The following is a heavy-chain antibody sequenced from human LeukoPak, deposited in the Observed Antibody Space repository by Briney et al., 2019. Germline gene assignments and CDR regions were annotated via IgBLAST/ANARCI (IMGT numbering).Heavy chain of an antibody. CDR1: GGSISSGGYY. CDR2: IYYSGST. V-gene: IGHV4-31*03. CDR3: ARDYRSYNWFDP. D-gene: IGHD1-26*01. J-gene: IGHJ5*02. Sequence: SETLSLTCNVSGGSISSGGYYWSWIRQHPGKGLEWIGYIYYSGSTYYNPSLKSRVTISVDTSKNQFSLKLSSVTAAGTAVYYCARDYRSYNWFDPWGQGTLVTVSS.